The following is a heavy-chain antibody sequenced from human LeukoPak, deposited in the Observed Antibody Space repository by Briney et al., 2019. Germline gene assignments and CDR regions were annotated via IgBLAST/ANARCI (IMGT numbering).Heavy chain of an antibody. CDR1: AFSIRSYW. V-gene: IGHV3-74*01. Sequence: GGSLRLSCGASAFSIRSYWMHWVRHAPGKGLVWVSGMNGDGSGITYADSVKGRFTISRDNAKNILYLQMNSLRVEDTAVYYCTREVEGFDIWGQGTMVTVSS. CDR3: TREVEGFDI. CDR2: MNGDGSGI. D-gene: IGHD2-15*01. J-gene: IGHJ3*02.